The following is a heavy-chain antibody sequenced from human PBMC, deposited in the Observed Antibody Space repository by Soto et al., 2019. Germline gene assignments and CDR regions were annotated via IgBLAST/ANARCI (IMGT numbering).Heavy chain of an antibody. V-gene: IGHV3-30*03. J-gene: IGHJ4*02. CDR3: ASLYDSSGYSPFDY. CDR1: EFTFSSFG. Sequence: QPGGSLRLSCAASEFTFSSFGMHWVRQAPGKGLEWGAVIIYDGSSTYYADSVKGRFTISRDNSKNTLYLQMNSLRAEDTAVYYCASLYDSSGYSPFDYWGQGTLVTVSS. CDR2: IIYDGSST. D-gene: IGHD3-22*01.